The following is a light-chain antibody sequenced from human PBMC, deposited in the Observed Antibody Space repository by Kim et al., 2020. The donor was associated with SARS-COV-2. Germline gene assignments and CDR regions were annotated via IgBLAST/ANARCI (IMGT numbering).Light chain of an antibody. J-gene: IGLJ2*01. V-gene: IGLV3-19*01. CDR2: GKN. Sequence: ALVHTVKIPCQGDTLRNYDASCYQQTPGKAPVLLISGKNNQPSGIPGRFSGSNSGNPASFPITAAQAEDEADYYCNSRDSSGTHVLFGGGTQLTVL. CDR3: NSRDSSGTHVL. CDR1: TLRNYD.